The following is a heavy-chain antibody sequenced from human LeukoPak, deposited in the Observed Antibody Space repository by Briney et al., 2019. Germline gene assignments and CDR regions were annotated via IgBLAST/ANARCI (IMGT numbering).Heavy chain of an antibody. CDR2: ISDSGGRT. J-gene: IGHJ4*02. V-gene: IGHV3-23*01. D-gene: IGHD3-22*01. Sequence: GGSLRLSCAASGFTFSSYAMSWVRQAPGKGLEWVAGISDSGGRTNYADYVKGRFTISRDNPKNTLYLQMNSLRTEDTAVYFCAKRGVVIRVILVGFHKEAYYFDSWGQGALVTVSS. CDR3: AKRGVVIRVILVGFHKEAYYFDS. CDR1: GFTFSSYA.